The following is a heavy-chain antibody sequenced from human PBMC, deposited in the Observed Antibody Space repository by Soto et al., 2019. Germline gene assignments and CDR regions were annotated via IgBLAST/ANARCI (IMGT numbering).Heavy chain of an antibody. V-gene: IGHV2-5*02. CDR1: GFSLTTSGVG. D-gene: IGHD3-10*01. Sequence: SGPTLVNPTQTLTLTCTFSGFSLTTSGVGVGWIRQPPGKALECLAFIFWDDDKRYSPSLKSRLTITKDTSKNQVVLTLTNMDPVDTATDYGAHSDGSIFDYWGQGALVTVTS. J-gene: IGHJ4*02. CDR3: AHSDGSIFDY. CDR2: IFWDDDK.